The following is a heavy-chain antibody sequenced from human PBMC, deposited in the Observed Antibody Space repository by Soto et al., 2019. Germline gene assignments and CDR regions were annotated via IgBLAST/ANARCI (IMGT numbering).Heavy chain of an antibody. V-gene: IGHV3-30*18. Sequence: QVQLVESGGGVVQPGTSLRLSCAASGFTFNNYGIHWVRQAPGTGLEWVAAISSDGSAKYYADSVKGRLTISRDNSKNTVYLQMHSLRAEDTAVYYCAKDQGIAASHGIDWGQGTMVTVSS. J-gene: IGHJ3*01. CDR3: AKDQGIAASHGID. CDR2: ISSDGSAK. D-gene: IGHD6-13*01. CDR1: GFTFNNYG.